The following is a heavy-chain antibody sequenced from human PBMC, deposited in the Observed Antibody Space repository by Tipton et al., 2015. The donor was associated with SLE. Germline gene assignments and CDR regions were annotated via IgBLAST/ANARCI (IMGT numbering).Heavy chain of an antibody. D-gene: IGHD6-13*01. CDR1: GYSISSGYY. Sequence: TLSLTCTVSGYSISSGYYWGWIRQPPGKGLEWIGSIYHSGSTYYNPSLRSRVTISVDTSKNQFSLKLSSVTAADTAMYYCARGPGIAAPMDVWGKGTTVTVSS. J-gene: IGHJ6*03. CDR3: ARGPGIAAPMDV. V-gene: IGHV4-38-2*02. CDR2: IYHSGST.